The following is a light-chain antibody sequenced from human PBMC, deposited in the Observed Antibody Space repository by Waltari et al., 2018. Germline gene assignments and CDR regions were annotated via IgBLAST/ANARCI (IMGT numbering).Light chain of an antibody. J-gene: IGLJ2*01. CDR3: CSYAGSVV. CDR1: SSLLKKYNF. Sequence: QSALTQPASVSGSPGQSITLSCTGLSSLLKKYNFVSWYQQPPGKAPKLMIYEGTKRPSGVSNRFSGSKSGNTASLTISGLQAEDEADYYCCSYAGSVVFGGGTKLTVL. CDR2: EGT. V-gene: IGLV2-23*01.